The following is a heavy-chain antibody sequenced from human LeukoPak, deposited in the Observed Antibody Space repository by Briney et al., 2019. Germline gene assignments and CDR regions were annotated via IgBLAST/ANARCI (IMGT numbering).Heavy chain of an antibody. D-gene: IGHD2-15*01. V-gene: IGHV4-59*08. CDR3: ARRYCTGGSCYSSFDF. CDR2: ISYSGST. CDR1: GGSISRYY. Sequence: SETLSLTCTVSGGSISRYYWSWIREPPRKGLERIGYISYSGSTNYNPSLKSRVTISVDTSKNQFSLKLSSVTAADTAVYYCARRYCTGGSCYSSFDFWGQGTLVTVSS. J-gene: IGHJ4*02.